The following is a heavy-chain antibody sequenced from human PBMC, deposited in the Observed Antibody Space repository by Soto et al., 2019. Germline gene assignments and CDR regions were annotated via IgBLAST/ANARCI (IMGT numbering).Heavy chain of an antibody. CDR1: GGTFSSYA. CDR3: ATAPPNGDGYNAAAYYYYGMDV. J-gene: IGHJ6*02. CDR2: IIPIFGTA. V-gene: IGHV1-69*12. Sequence: QVQLVQSGAEVKKPGSSVKVSCKASGGTFSSYAISWVRQAPGQGLEWMGGIIPIFGTANYAQKFQGRVTITGDESTSAADMELSSLRSEDTAVYYCATAPPNGDGYNAAAYYYYGMDVWGQGTTVTVSS. D-gene: IGHD5-12*01.